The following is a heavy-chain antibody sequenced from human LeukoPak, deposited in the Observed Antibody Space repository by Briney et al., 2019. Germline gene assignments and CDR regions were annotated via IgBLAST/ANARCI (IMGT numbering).Heavy chain of an antibody. V-gene: IGHV4-34*01. CDR1: GGSFSGYY. Sequence: SETLSLTCAVYGGSFSGYYWSWIRQPPGKGLEWIGEINHSGSTNYNPSLKSRVTMSVDTSKNQFSLKLSSVTAADTAVYYCARYIHLGVLRYFDWLSHDAFDIWGQGTMVTVSS. CDR2: INHSGST. J-gene: IGHJ3*02. D-gene: IGHD3-9*01. CDR3: ARYIHLGVLRYFDWLSHDAFDI.